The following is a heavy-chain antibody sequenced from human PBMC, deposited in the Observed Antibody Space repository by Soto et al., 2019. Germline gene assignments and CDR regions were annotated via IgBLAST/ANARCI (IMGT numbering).Heavy chain of an antibody. CDR2: TYYRCKWYN. V-gene: IGHV6-1*01. J-gene: IGHJ5*02. CDR1: EDSVSSNSAA. D-gene: IGHD2-2*01. CDR3: SRDRAPYCSSTSCGRAWFDP. Sequence: SRTLSLTCAISEDSVSSNSAAWNCIRPSPSRGLEWLGRTYYRCKWYNEYSVSVKCRITINPDKSKNQLSLQLNSVTPEDTAVYYCSRDRAPYCSSTSCGRAWFDPWGQGTLVTVSS.